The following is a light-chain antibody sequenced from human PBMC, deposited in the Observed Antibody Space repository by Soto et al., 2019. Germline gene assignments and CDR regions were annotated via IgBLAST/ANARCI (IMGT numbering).Light chain of an antibody. J-gene: IGLJ1*01. CDR1: SSDLAIYNY. Sequence: QSVLTQPASMSGSPGQSITIPCTGTSSDLAIYNYVSWYQQQPGKAPKLMIYQVTNRPSGVSNRFSGSRSGNTASLTISGLQAEDEADYYCSSYTDSSNYVFGTGTKVTVL. CDR2: QVT. CDR3: SSYTDSSNYV. V-gene: IGLV2-14*01.